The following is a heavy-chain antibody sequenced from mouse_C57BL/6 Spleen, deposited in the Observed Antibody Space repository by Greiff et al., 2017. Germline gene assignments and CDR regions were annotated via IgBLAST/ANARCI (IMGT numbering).Heavy chain of an antibody. CDR1: GYSFTDYN. V-gene: IGHV1-39*01. J-gene: IGHJ4*01. CDR3: ARQKGYYDYDGKGRDYYAMDY. CDR2: INPNYGTT. D-gene: IGHD2-4*01. Sequence: EVQLQQSGPELVKPGASVKISCKASGYSFTDYNMNWVKQSTGKSLEWIGVINPNYGTTSYNQKFKGKATLTVDQSSSTAYMQLNSLTSEDSAVYYCARQKGYYDYDGKGRDYYAMDYWGQGTSVTVSS.